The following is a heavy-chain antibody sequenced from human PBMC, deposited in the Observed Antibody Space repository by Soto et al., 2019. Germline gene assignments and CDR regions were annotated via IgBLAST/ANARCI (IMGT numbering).Heavy chain of an antibody. CDR3: AKARAQYYDFWSGYPVDY. CDR2: ITGSGGST. V-gene: IGHV3-23*01. Sequence: GGSLRLSCVASGFTLSTYAMSWVRQAPGKGLEWVSGITGSGGSTYYAESVKGRFTISRDNSKNTVYLQMNSLRAEDTAVYYCAKARAQYYDFWSGYPVDYWGQGTLVTSPQ. CDR1: GFTLSTYA. J-gene: IGHJ4*02. D-gene: IGHD3-3*01.